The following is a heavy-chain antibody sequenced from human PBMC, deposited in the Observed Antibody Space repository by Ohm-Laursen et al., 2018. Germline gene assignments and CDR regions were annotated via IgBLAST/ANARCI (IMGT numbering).Heavy chain of an antibody. D-gene: IGHD3-22*01. J-gene: IGHJ4*02. CDR3: ARERDYYDSNGYYSH. V-gene: IGHV3-33*08. CDR1: GFTISSYS. Sequence: SLRLSCTASGFTISSYSMNWVRQAPGKGLEWVAVIWYDGSSKYYADSVKGRFTISRDNSKNTLYLQTNSLRVEDTAVYYCARERDYYDSNGYYSHWGQGIKVTVSS. CDR2: IWYDGSSK.